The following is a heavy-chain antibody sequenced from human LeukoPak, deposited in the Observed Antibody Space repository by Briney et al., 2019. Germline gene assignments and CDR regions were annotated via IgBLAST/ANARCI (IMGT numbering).Heavy chain of an antibody. CDR3: ARDLMQGAFDI. CDR2: IYYSGST. Sequence: SETLSLTCAVYGGSFSGYYWSWIRQPPGKGLEWIGYIYYSGSTYYNPSLKSRVTISVDTSKNQFSLKLSSVTAADTAVYYCARDLMQGAFDIWGQGTMVTVSS. J-gene: IGHJ3*02. CDR1: GGSFSGYY. V-gene: IGHV4-34*09.